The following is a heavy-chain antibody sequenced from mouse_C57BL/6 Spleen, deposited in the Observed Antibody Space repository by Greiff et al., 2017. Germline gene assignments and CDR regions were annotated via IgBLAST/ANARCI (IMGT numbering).Heavy chain of an antibody. Sequence: QVQLQQSGAELMKPGASVQLSCKATDYTFPGYWLAWVKQRPGHGLEWIGEILPGSGSTNYNEKFKGKATFTADTSSNTAYMQLSSLTTEDSAIYYCARTGPYYGSSGYFDSCGQGTTLTVSS. D-gene: IGHD1-1*01. V-gene: IGHV1-9*01. J-gene: IGHJ2*01. CDR1: DYTFPGYW. CDR2: ILPGSGST. CDR3: ARTGPYYGSSGYFDS.